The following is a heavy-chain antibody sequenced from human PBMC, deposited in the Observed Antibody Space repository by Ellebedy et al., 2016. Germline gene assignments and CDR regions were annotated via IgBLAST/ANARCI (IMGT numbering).Heavy chain of an antibody. CDR3: AKPGVLPATIRVDY. CDR1: GFTFSSYA. J-gene: IGHJ4*02. V-gene: IGHV3-23*01. CDR2: ISVSGGNT. D-gene: IGHD2-2*02. Sequence: GGSLRLXXAASGFTFSSYAMSWVRQAPGKGLEWVSAISVSGGNTYYADSVKGRFTISRDNSKNTLYLQMNSLRAEDTAVYYCAKPGVLPATIRVDYWGQGTLVTVSS.